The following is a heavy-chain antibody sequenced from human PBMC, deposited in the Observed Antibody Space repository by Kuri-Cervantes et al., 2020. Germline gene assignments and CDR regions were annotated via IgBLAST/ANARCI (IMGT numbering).Heavy chain of an antibody. V-gene: IGHV4-31*03. D-gene: IGHD2-2*01. CDR1: GGSISSGGYY. CDR2: IYYSGST. J-gene: IGHJ5*02. CDR3: ARAYCSSTSCWLDP. Sequence: LRLSCTVSGGSISSGGYYWSWIRQHPGKGLEWIGYIYYSGSTYYNPSLKSRVTISVDRSKNQFSLKLSSVTAADTAVYYCARAYCSSTSCWLDPWGQGTLVTVSS.